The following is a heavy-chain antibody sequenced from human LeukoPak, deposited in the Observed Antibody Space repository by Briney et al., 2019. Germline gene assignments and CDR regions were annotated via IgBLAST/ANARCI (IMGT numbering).Heavy chain of an antibody. J-gene: IGHJ4*02. D-gene: IGHD6-19*01. CDR3: ARKVAAPDY. V-gene: IGHV3-23*01. CDR2: ISGGGVST. CDR1: GFTFSSYG. Sequence: GGTLRLSCAASGFTFSSYGMSWVRQAPEKWLQWVSAISGGGVSTYYADSVRGRFTISRDNSKNTLYLQMNSLRAEDTAVYYCARKVAAPDYWGQGTLVTVSS.